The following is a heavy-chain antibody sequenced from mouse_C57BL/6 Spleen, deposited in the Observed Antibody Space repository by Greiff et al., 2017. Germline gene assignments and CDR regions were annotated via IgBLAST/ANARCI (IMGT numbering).Heavy chain of an antibody. V-gene: IGHV2-5*01. CDR1: GFSLTSYG. Sequence: QVQLQQSGPGLVQPSQSLSITCTVSGFSLTSYGVHWVRQSPGKGLEWLGVIWRGGSTDYNAAFMSRLSITKDNSKSQVFFKMNSLQADDTAIYYCATPFITTVVATEIYAMDYWGQGTSVTVSS. CDR3: ATPFITTVVATEIYAMDY. D-gene: IGHD1-1*01. J-gene: IGHJ4*01. CDR2: IWRGGST.